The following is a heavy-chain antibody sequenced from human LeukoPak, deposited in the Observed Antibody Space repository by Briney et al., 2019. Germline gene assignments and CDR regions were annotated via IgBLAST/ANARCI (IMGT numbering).Heavy chain of an antibody. CDR3: ARVRDSSSRGAAFDI. V-gene: IGHV1-2*02. CDR2: INPNSGGT. CDR1: GYTFTGYY. Sequence: ASVKVSCKASGYTFTGYYMHWVRQAPGQGLEWMGWINPNSGGTNYAQKFQGRVTMTRDTSISTAYMELSRLRSDDTAVYYCARVRDSSSRGAAFDIWGKGTTVTVSS. D-gene: IGHD6-6*01. J-gene: IGHJ6*04.